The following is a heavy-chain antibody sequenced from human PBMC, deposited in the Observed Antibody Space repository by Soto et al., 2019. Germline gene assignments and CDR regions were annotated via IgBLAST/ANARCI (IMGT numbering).Heavy chain of an antibody. CDR2: IYYSGST. Sequence: KLSLKGPLSGDSFSSRGSYCSWIRQHPGKGLEGIGYIYYSGSTSYNPSLKSRVTISVDTSKTQVSLKRSTVTASAAAVCDCARDNYDFCSSYYTRVRNWFDPWGQRTLGTVSS. CDR1: GDSFSSRGSY. J-gene: IGHJ5*02. CDR3: ARDNYDFCSSYYTRVRNWFDP. V-gene: IGHV4-31*03. D-gene: IGHD3-3*01.